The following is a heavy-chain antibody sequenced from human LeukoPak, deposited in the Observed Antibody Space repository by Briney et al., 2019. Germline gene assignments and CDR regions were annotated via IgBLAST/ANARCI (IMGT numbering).Heavy chain of an antibody. D-gene: IGHD3-22*01. CDR1: GFTVSSNY. CDR2: IYSGGST. V-gene: IGHV3-66*01. J-gene: IGHJ5*02. CDR3: ARDPRTYYYDSFDP. Sequence: GGSLRLSCAASGFTVSSNYMSWVRQAPGKGLEWVSVIYSGGSTYYADSVKGRFTISRDNSKNTLYLHMNSLRAEDTAVYYCARDPRTYYYDSFDPWGQGTLVTVSS.